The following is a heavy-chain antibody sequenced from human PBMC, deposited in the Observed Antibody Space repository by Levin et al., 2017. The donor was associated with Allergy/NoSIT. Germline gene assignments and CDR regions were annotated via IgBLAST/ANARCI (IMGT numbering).Heavy chain of an antibody. CDR1: GGSISSSSSY. CDR2: IYYSGST. CDR3: ASPTRWDVFDI. Sequence: SETLSLTCTVSGGSISSSSSYWGWIRQPPGKGLEWIGTIYYSGSTNYNPSLKSRVTMSVDTSKNQFSLKLSSVTAADTAVYYCASPTRWDVFDIWGQGTMVTVSS. J-gene: IGHJ3*02. V-gene: IGHV4-39*01. D-gene: IGHD1-26*01.